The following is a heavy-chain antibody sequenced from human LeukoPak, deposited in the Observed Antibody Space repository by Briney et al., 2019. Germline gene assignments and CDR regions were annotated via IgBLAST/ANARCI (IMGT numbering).Heavy chain of an antibody. D-gene: IGHD3-9*01. V-gene: IGHV1-69*13. CDR1: GYTFSSYY. J-gene: IGHJ3*02. CDR3: ARDDGRYFDRLGHDAFDI. Sequence: GASVKVSCKASGYTFSSYYMHWVRQAPGQGIEWMGGIIPMFGTSNYAQKFQGRVTITADESTSTAYMELSSLRSEDTAVYYCARDDGRYFDRLGHDAFDIWGQGTLVTVSS. CDR2: IIPMFGTS.